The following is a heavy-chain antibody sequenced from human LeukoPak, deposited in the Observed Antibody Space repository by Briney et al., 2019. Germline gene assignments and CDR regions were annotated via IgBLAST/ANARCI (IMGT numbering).Heavy chain of an antibody. Sequence: SETLSLTCTVSGGSISSSSYYWGWIRQPPGKGREWIGSIYYSGSTYYNPSLKSRVTISVDTSKNQFSLKLSSVTAADTAVYYCASDQGRCSSTSCYSYYGMDVWGQGTTVTVSS. CDR1: GGSISSSSYY. J-gene: IGHJ6*02. D-gene: IGHD2-2*01. V-gene: IGHV4-39*07. CDR2: IYYSGST. CDR3: ASDQGRCSSTSCYSYYGMDV.